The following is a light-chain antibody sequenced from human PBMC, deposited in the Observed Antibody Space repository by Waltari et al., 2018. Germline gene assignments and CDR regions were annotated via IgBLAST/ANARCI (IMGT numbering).Light chain of an antibody. CDR1: QSISRF. J-gene: IGKJ1*01. CDR2: DAS. V-gene: IGKV3-20*01. Sequence: EIMLTQYPGTLSLSPGERATLSCRASQSISRFLAWYQQKPGQAPRLLIYDASSRATGIPDRFSWSGSGTDFSRTISRLEPEDIAVYYCQKYGSFPATFGQGTKVESK. CDR3: QKYGSFPAT.